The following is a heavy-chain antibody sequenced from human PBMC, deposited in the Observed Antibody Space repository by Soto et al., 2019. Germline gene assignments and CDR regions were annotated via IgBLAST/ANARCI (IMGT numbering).Heavy chain of an antibody. CDR2: IYHSGST. Sequence: SETLSLTCAVSGGSISSSNWWSWVRQPPGKGLEWIGEIYHSGSTNYNPSLKSRVTISVDTSKNQFSLKLSSVTAADTAVYYCARHSRDSHDYWGQGTLVTVSS. D-gene: IGHD2-21*02. CDR1: GGSISSSNW. J-gene: IGHJ4*02. CDR3: ARHSRDSHDY. V-gene: IGHV4-4*02.